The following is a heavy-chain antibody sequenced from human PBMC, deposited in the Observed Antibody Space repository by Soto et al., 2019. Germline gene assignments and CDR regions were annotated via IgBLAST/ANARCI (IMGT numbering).Heavy chain of an antibody. Sequence: GASVKVSCKASGYTLTSYYMHWVRQAPGQGLEWMGIINPSGGSTSYAQKFQGRVTMTRDTSTSTVYMELSSLRSEDTAVYYCARRSGSYYVDYWGQGTLVTVSS. CDR3: ARRSGSYYVDY. CDR1: GYTLTSYY. D-gene: IGHD1-26*01. CDR2: INPSGGST. V-gene: IGHV1-46*01. J-gene: IGHJ4*02.